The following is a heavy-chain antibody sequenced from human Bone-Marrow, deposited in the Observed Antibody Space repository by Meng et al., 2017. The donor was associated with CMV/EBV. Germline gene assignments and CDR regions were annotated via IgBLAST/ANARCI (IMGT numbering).Heavy chain of an antibody. CDR1: GGSISSYY. Sequence: SETLSLTCTVSGGSISSYYWSWIRQPPGKGLEWIGYIYYSGSTNYNPSLKSRVTISVDTSNNQFSLKLSSVTAADTAVYYCARAGDGHYPGNPWGQGTLVTVSS. CDR3: ARAGDGHYPGNP. J-gene: IGHJ5*02. V-gene: IGHV4-59*01. CDR2: IYYSGST. D-gene: IGHD2-21*01.